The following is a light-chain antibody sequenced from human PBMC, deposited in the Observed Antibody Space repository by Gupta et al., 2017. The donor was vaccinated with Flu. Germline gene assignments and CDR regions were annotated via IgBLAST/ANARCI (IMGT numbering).Light chain of an antibody. CDR3: MQGTHWPRVP. Sequence: QQRPGQSPRRLIYKVSNRDSGVPDRFSGSGSSPDFPLNISRVVAGDVGAYYCMQGTHWPRVPFGPGTKADLK. CDR2: KVS. V-gene: IGKV2-30*01. J-gene: IGKJ3*01.